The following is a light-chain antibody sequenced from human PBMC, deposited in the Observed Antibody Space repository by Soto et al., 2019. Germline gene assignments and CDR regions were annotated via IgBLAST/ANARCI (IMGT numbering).Light chain of an antibody. CDR3: QQYKTNPWT. CDR2: GAS. Sequence: DIQMTQSPSTLSASVGDRVTITCRASQSISSWLAWYQQKPGKAPKLLIYGASSLESGVPARFSGSGSGTEFTLTIRSLQPDDFATYYCQQYKTNPWTFGQGTKLEIK. J-gene: IGKJ2*01. V-gene: IGKV1-5*01. CDR1: QSISSW.